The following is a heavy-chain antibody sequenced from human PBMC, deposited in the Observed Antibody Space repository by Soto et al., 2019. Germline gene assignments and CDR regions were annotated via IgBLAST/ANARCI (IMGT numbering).Heavy chain of an antibody. V-gene: IGHV1-2*02. CDR1: GYTFTSYY. D-gene: IGHD3-22*01. CDR2: INPNSGDT. J-gene: IGHJ4*02. Sequence: XSVKVCCKASGYTFTSYYMHLVRQAPGQGLEWMGWINPNSGDTNYALKFQGRVTMTRDTSISTAHMELSRLRSDDTAVYYCARVWNYYDSRGHFADWGQGTLVTVSS. CDR3: ARVWNYYDSRGHFAD.